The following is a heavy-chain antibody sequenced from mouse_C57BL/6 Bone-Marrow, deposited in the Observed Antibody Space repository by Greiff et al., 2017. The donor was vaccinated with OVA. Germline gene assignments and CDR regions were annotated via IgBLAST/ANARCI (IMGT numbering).Heavy chain of an antibody. CDR3: ARLDFYDWYFDV. V-gene: IGHV1-53*01. J-gene: IGHJ1*03. D-gene: IGHD2-12*01. Sequence: QVQLQQPGTELVKPGASVKLSCKASGYTFTSYWMHWVKQRPGQGLEWIGNINPSNGGTNYNEKFKSKATLTVDKSSSTAYMQLSSLTSEDSAVYYWARLDFYDWYFDVWGTGTTVTVSS. CDR1: GYTFTSYW. CDR2: INPSNGGT.